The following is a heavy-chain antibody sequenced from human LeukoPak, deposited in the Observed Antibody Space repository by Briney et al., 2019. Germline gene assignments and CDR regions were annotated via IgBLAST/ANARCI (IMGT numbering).Heavy chain of an antibody. CDR2: INPNSGGT. J-gene: IGHJ3*02. D-gene: IGHD2-2*01. CDR3: ASHLRVQLAFDI. CDR1: GYTFTGYY. Sequence: ASVTVSCKAPGYTFTGYYMHWVRLAPGQGLEWMGWINPNSGGTNYAQKFQGRVTMTRDTSISTAYMELSRLRSDDTAVYYCASHLRVQLAFDIWGQGTMVTVSS. V-gene: IGHV1-2*02.